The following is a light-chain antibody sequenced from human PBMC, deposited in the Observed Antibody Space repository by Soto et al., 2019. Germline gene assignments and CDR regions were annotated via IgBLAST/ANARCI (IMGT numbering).Light chain of an antibody. CDR1: SSDIGNNL. CDR3: LTRDKSLTAYV. J-gene: IGLJ1*01. V-gene: IGLV1-51*01. Sequence: QSVLTQPPSVSAAPGQKVTISCSGSSSDIGNNLVYWYQQFPGSAPRLLIYDDFKRPSGIPDRFSGSKSGTSATLGITGLQTGDEADYYCLTRDKSLTAYVFGTGTKVTVL. CDR2: DDF.